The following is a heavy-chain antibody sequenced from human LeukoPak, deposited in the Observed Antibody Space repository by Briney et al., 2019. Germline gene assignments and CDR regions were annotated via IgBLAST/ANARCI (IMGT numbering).Heavy chain of an antibody. Sequence: SETLSLTCTVSGGSISSYYWSWIRQPPGKGLEWIGYIYYSGSTNYNPSLKSRVTISVDTSKNQFSLKLSSVTAADTAVYYCARGDYGSGSYYDPSYYFDYWGQGTLVTVSS. CDR2: IYYSGST. V-gene: IGHV4-59*01. CDR1: GGSISSYY. D-gene: IGHD3-10*01. CDR3: ARGDYGSGSYYDPSYYFDY. J-gene: IGHJ4*02.